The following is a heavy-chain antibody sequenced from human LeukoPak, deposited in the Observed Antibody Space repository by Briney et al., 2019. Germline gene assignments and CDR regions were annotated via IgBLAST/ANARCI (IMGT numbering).Heavy chain of an antibody. V-gene: IGHV4-34*01. Sequence: PSETLSLTCAVYGGSFSGHYWSWIRQPPGKGLEWIGEINHSGSTNYNPSLKSRVTISVDTSKNQFSLKLSSVTAADTAVYYCARWEYSSNYWGQGTLVTVSS. CDR2: INHSGST. D-gene: IGHD2/OR15-2a*01. CDR3: ARWEYSSNY. J-gene: IGHJ4*02. CDR1: GGSFSGHY.